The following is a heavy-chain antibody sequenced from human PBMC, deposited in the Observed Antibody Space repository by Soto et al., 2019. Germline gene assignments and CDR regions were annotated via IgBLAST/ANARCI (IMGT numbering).Heavy chain of an antibody. CDR1: GFTFSSYS. Sequence: EVQLVESGGGLVQPGGSLRLSCAASGFTFSSYSMNWVRQAPGKGLEWVSYISSSSSTIYYADSVKGRFTISRDNAKNPLYLKMNSLRAEDTAVYYCARHPERIAQIGSFDPWGQGTLVTVSS. CDR3: ARHPERIAQIGSFDP. CDR2: ISSSSSTI. D-gene: IGHD6-13*01. J-gene: IGHJ5*02. V-gene: IGHV3-48*01.